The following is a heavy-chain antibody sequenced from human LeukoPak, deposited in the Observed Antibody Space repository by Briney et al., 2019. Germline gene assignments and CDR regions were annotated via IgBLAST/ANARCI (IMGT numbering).Heavy chain of an antibody. V-gene: IGHV4-61*02. D-gene: IGHD3-16*01. CDR1: GGSISSGTYY. Sequence: SETLSLTCTVSGGSISSGTYYWSWIRQPAGKGLEWIGRIYTSGSTNYNPSLKSRVTISLDTSKNQFSLNLSSVTAADTAVYYCAKVLYVGRGSRIDYWGQGTLVTVSS. CDR2: IYTSGST. J-gene: IGHJ4*02. CDR3: AKVLYVGRGSRIDY.